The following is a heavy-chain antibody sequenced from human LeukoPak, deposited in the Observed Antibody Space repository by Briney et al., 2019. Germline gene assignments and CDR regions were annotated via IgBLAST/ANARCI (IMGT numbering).Heavy chain of an antibody. CDR2: IYYTGST. CDR1: GGSISGYY. V-gene: IGHV4-59*12. J-gene: IGHJ4*02. Sequence: SETLSLTCTVSGGSISGYYWSWIRQPPGKGLEWIGYIYYTGSTNYNPSLKSRVTASVDTSKNLVSLKLRSVTAADTAVYYCARERTEDYFDYWGQGTLVTVSS. CDR3: ARERTEDYFDY. D-gene: IGHD2-15*01.